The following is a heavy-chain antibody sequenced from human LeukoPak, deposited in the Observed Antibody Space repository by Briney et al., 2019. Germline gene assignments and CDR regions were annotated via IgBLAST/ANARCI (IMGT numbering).Heavy chain of an antibody. CDR3: AREAYDSSGYLYYFDY. J-gene: IGHJ4*02. CDR1: GFTVSSNY. D-gene: IGHD3-22*01. Sequence: GSLRLSFAVSGFTVSSNYMSWVRPAPGKGLEWVSVIYSGGSTYYADSVKGRFTISRDNYKNTLFLQMNSLRAEDTAVYFCAREAYDSSGYLYYFDYWGQGTLVTVSS. V-gene: IGHV3-66*01. CDR2: IYSGGST.